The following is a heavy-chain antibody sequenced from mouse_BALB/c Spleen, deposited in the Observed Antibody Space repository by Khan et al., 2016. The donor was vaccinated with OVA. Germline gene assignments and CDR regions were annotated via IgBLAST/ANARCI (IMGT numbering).Heavy chain of an antibody. CDR2: INPSNGRT. V-gene: IGHV1S81*02. CDR3: AITPGYPMDY. Sequence: QVQLQQPGAELVKPGASVKLSCKASGYTFTSYWMHWVKQRPGQGLEWIGEINPSNGRTNYNEKFKSKATLTVDKSSSTAYMQLSSLTSEDSAVYYCAITPGYPMDYWGQGTSGTVSS. J-gene: IGHJ4*01. CDR1: GYTFTSYW.